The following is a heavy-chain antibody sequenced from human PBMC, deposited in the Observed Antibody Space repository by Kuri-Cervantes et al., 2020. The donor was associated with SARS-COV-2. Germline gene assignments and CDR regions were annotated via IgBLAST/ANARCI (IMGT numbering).Heavy chain of an antibody. J-gene: IGHJ6*02. CDR1: GGTFSSYA. D-gene: IGHD2-15*01. CDR3: ARSLGFGCSGGSCNRDYYYYGMDV. Sequence: SVKVSCKASGGTFSSYAISWVRQAPGQGLEWMGGIIPILGIANYAQKFQGRVTITADKSTSTAYMELSSLRSEDTAVYYCARSLGFGCSGGSCNRDYYYYGMDVWGQGTTVTVSS. V-gene: IGHV1-69*10. CDR2: IIPILGIA.